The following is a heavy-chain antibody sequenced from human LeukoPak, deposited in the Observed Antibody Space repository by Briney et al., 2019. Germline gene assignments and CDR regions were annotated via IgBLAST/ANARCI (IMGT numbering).Heavy chain of an antibody. CDR3: ARGAPDCGGDCYSGYFDL. CDR1: GGSFSGYY. CDR2: INHSGST. V-gene: IGHV4-34*01. Sequence: SETLSLTCAVYGGSFSGYYWSWIRRPPGKGLEWIGEINHSGSTNYNPSLKSRVTISVDTSKNQFSLKLSSVTAADTAVYYCARGAPDCGGDCYSGYFDLWGRGTLVTVSS. D-gene: IGHD2-21*02. J-gene: IGHJ2*01.